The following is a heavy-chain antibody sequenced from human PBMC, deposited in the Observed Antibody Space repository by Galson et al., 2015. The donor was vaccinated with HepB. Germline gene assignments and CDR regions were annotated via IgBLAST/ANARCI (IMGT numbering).Heavy chain of an antibody. Sequence: SETLSLTCAVSGGSISSANWWTWVRQSPGKGLEWIGEKYHSGSANYNPSLKSRVTISVDKSNNHFSLRLTSVTVADTAVYYCARGLWLGESSYGMDVWGQGTTVTVSS. J-gene: IGHJ6*02. CDR1: GGSISSANW. CDR2: KYHSGSA. V-gene: IGHV4-4*02. CDR3: ARGLWLGESSYGMDV. D-gene: IGHD3-10*01.